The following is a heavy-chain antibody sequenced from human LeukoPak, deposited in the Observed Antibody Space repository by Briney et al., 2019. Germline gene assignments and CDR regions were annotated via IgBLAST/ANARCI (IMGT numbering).Heavy chain of an antibody. CDR1: GGSISSGSYY. CDR2: IYTSGST. J-gene: IGHJ5*02. CDR3: ARHGGSGLDWFDP. Sequence: SQTLSLTCTVSGGSISSGSYYWSWIRQPAGKGLEWIGRIYTSGSTNYNPSLNSRVTISVDTSNNQFSLKLSSVTAADTAVYYCARHGGSGLDWFDPWGQGTLVTVSS. V-gene: IGHV4-61*02. D-gene: IGHD3-10*01.